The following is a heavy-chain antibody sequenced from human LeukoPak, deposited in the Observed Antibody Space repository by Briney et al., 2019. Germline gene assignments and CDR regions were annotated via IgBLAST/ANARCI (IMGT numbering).Heavy chain of an antibody. CDR3: ARLGWLAFDY. J-gene: IGHJ4*02. CDR2: INPSGGST. D-gene: IGHD3-22*01. CDR1: GYTFTSYY. V-gene: IGHV1-46*01. Sequence: GASVKVSCKXSGYTFTSYYMHWVQQAPGQGLEWMGIINPSGGSTSYAQKFQGRVTMTRDTSTSTVYMELSSLRSEDTAVYYCARLGWLAFDYWGQGTLVTVSS.